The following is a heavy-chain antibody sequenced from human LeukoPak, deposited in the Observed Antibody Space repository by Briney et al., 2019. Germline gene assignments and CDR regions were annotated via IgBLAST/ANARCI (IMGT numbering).Heavy chain of an antibody. D-gene: IGHD1-26*01. CDR3: ARAGGVVGAIPGAGDFEY. CDR1: GGSISSYY. Sequence: PSETLSLTCTVSGGSISSYYWSWIRQPPGKGLEWIGYIYYSGSTNYNPSLKSRVTISVDTSKNQFSLKLSSVTAADTAVYYCARAGGVVGAIPGAGDFEYWGQGTLVTVSS. J-gene: IGHJ4*02. V-gene: IGHV4-59*12. CDR2: IYYSGST.